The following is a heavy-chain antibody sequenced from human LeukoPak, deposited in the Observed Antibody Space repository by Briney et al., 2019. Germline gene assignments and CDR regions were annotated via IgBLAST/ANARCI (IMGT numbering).Heavy chain of an antibody. J-gene: IGHJ6*02. CDR1: GFTFSSYA. D-gene: IGHD3/OR15-3a*01. CDR3: AKDRFPRDWYDYYGMDV. V-gene: IGHV3-23*01. Sequence: PGGSLRLSCAASGFTFSSYAMSWVRQAPGKGLEWVSAISGSGGSTYYADSVKGRFTISRDNSKNTLYLQMNSLRAEDTAVYYCAKDRFPRDWYDYYGMDVWGQGTTVTVSS. CDR2: ISGSGGST.